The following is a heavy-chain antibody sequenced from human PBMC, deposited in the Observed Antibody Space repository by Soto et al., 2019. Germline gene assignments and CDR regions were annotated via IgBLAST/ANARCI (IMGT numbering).Heavy chain of an antibody. D-gene: IGHD2-15*01. Sequence: PGGSLRLSCAASGFTFSSYGMHWVRQAPGKGLEWVALIWFDGSDKYYTESVKGRFTISRDNSKSTLYLQMNSLRAEDTAVYYCARLHCSASSCYSVGAFDIRGQGT. J-gene: IGHJ3*02. CDR2: IWFDGSDK. V-gene: IGHV3-33*01. CDR1: GFTFSSYG. CDR3: ARLHCSASSCYSVGAFDI.